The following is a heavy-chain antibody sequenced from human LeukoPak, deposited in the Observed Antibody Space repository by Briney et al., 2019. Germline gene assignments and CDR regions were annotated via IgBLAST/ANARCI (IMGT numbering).Heavy chain of an antibody. CDR3: ARDGRIAAGETRMLDF. D-gene: IGHD6-13*01. Sequence: GALRLSCAASGFTFSNYWMHWVRQAPGKGLVWVSRINSGGSTTEYADSVKGRFTISRDNAKNTLYLQMNSLRAEDTAVYYCARDGRIAAGETRMLDFWGQGTLVTVAS. CDR2: INSGGSTT. V-gene: IGHV3-74*03. J-gene: IGHJ4*02. CDR1: GFTFSNYW.